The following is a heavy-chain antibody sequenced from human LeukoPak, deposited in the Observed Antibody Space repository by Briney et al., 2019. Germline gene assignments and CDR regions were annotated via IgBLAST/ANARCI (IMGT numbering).Heavy chain of an antibody. V-gene: IGHV3-11*04. Sequence: KAGGSLRLSCAASGFTFSDYYMSWIRQAPGKGLEWISYITTSIDIISYADSVKGRFTISRDNAKNSLYLQMDSLRDEDTAVYYCVRDHDYYFGYWGQGILVTVSA. CDR1: GFTFSDYY. CDR3: VRDHDYYFGY. CDR2: ITTSIDII. D-gene: IGHD3-16*01. J-gene: IGHJ4*02.